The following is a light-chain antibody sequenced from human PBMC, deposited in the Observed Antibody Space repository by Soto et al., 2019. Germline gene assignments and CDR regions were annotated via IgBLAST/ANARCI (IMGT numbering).Light chain of an antibody. V-gene: IGKV3-20*01. CDR2: GES. CDR1: QSVSSSR. CDR3: QXYGSSPWT. J-gene: IGKJ1*01. Sequence: EIVLTQSPGTLSLSPGDSAALSWRASQSVSSSRLAWYRQKPGQAPRLLIYGESSRATGIPARFSGSGSGTDLTLTISRLEPEDFAVYYCQXYGSSPWTXGQGTKVDIK.